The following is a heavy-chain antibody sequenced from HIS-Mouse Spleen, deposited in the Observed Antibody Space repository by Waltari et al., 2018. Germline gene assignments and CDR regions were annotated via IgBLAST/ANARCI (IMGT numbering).Heavy chain of an antibody. CDR2: IYYSGST. J-gene: IGHJ1*01. D-gene: IGHD2-8*01. CDR1: GGSLSSSSYY. V-gene: IGHV4-39*07. Sequence: QLQLQESGPGLVKPSETLSLTCTVSGGSLSSSSYYWGWIRQPPGKGLEWIGSIYYSGSTYYNPSLKSRVTISVDTSKNQFSLKLSSVTAADTAVYYCARDSWAYAIEYFQHWGQGTLVTVSS. CDR3: ARDSWAYAIEYFQH.